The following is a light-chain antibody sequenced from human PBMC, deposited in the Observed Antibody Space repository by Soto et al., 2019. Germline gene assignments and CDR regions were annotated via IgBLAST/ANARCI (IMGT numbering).Light chain of an antibody. CDR3: QQYCVTPWT. CDR2: GAS. J-gene: IGKJ1*01. CDR1: QSVSSD. V-gene: IGKV3-15*01. Sequence: IVMTQSPATLSVSPGDRVTLSCRASQSVSSDLAWYQQRPGQAPRLLIYGASTRATGIPARFSGTGSGTEFTLTITGLQAEDVAVYFCQQYCVTPWTFGPGTRVEI.